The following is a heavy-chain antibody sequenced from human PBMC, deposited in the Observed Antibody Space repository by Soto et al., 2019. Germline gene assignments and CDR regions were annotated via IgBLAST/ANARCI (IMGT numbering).Heavy chain of an antibody. CDR1: GYSFTSYW. D-gene: IGHD2-2*01. V-gene: IGHV5-51*01. CDR3: ARSDSFCSSTSCRNRHFDY. CDR2: IYPGDSDT. J-gene: IGHJ4*02. Sequence: PGESLKISCKGSGYSFTSYWIGWVRQMPGKGLEWMGIIYPGDSDTRYSPSFQGQVTISADKSISTAYLQWSSLKASDTAMYYCARSDSFCSSTSCRNRHFDYWGQGTLVTVSS.